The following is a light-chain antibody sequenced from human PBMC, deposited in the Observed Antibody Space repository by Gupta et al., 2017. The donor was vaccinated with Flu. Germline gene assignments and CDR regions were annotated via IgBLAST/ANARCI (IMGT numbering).Light chain of an antibody. V-gene: IGKV3-11*01. Sequence: VLTQSPATLSVSPGERATLSCRASQTVRNFLAWYQQKPGQAPRLLIYDTSTRATGIPARFSGSGSGTEFILTISSLEPEDFAVYYCQQSYAFGAGTKVEIK. J-gene: IGKJ4*01. CDR1: QTVRNF. CDR3: QQSYA. CDR2: DTS.